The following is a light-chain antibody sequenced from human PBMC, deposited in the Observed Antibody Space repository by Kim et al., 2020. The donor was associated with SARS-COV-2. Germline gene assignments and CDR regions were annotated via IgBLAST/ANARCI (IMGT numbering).Light chain of an antibody. J-gene: IGLJ2*01. CDR3: SSYTSSGTVI. CDR2: DVN. CDR1: SSDVDSYNY. V-gene: IGLV2-14*03. Sequence: QSALTQPASVSGSPGQSITISCTGTSSDVDSYNYVSWYQQHPGKAPKLMIYDVNNRPSGVSDRFSSLKSGNTASLTISGLQAEDEADYYCSSYTSSGTVIFGGGTQLTVL.